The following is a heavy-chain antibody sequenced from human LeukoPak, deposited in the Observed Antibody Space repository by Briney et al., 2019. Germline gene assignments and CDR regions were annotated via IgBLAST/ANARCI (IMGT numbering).Heavy chain of an antibody. Sequence: GGSLRLSCAASEFTFSSYAMHWVRQAPGKGLEWVAVILYDGSNKYYADSVKGRFTISRDNSKNTLYLQMNSLRAEDTAVYYCARGSKYNSRWSRNKWFDPWGQGTLVTVSS. CDR2: ILYDGSNK. D-gene: IGHD6-13*01. CDR3: ARGSKYNSRWSRNKWFDP. V-gene: IGHV3-30*04. CDR1: EFTFSSYA. J-gene: IGHJ5*02.